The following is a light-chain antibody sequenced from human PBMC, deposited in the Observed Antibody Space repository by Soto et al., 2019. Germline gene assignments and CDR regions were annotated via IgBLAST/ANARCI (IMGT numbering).Light chain of an antibody. V-gene: IGKV3-15*01. Sequence: EIVMTQSPATLSVSPGERASLSCRASQSVGSNLAWYQQTAGQAPRLLIYGASTRATGIPARFSGSGSVTEFTLTISSLQSEDCAVYSCQQYTNLPYTFGQGTKLEIK. CDR3: QQYTNLPYT. CDR1: QSVGSN. CDR2: GAS. J-gene: IGKJ2*01.